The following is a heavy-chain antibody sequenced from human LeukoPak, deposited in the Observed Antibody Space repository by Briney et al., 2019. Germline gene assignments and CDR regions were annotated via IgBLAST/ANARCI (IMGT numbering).Heavy chain of an antibody. CDR1: GGSISSYY. J-gene: IGHJ4*02. CDR3: ARDRGKLGTFDY. Sequence: SETLSLTCTVSGGSISSYYWSWIRQPPGKGLERIGYIYYSGSTNYNPSLKCRVTISVDTSKNQFSLKLSSVTAADTAVYYCARDRGKLGTFDYWGQGTLVTVSS. CDR2: IYYSGST. V-gene: IGHV4-59*01. D-gene: IGHD1-14*01.